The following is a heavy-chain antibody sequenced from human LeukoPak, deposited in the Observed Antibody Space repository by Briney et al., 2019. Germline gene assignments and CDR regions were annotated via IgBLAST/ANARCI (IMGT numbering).Heavy chain of an antibody. D-gene: IGHD6-13*01. Sequence: GASVKVSCKASGGTFSSYAISWVRQAPGQGLEWMGRIIPILGIANYAQKFQGRVTITADKSTSTAHMELSRLRSDDTAVYYCARRRPGIAAAGTWWFDPWGQGTLVTVSS. CDR3: ARRRPGIAAAGTWWFDP. V-gene: IGHV1-69*04. CDR1: GGTFSSYA. J-gene: IGHJ5*02. CDR2: IIPILGIA.